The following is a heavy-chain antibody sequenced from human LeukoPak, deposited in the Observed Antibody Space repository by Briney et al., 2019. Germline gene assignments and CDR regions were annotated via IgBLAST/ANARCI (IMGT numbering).Heavy chain of an antibody. J-gene: IGHJ4*02. CDR2: IYSSGST. V-gene: IGHV3-66*02. D-gene: IGHD5-12*01. CDR1: GFTVNSNY. Sequence: PGGSLRLSCAASGFTVNSNYMSWVRQAPGKGLEWVSVIYSSGSTYYADSVKGRFTISRDNSKNTLYLQMNSLRAEDTAVYYCARNGDIVATIWHFDYWGQGTLVTASS. CDR3: ARNGDIVATIWHFDY.